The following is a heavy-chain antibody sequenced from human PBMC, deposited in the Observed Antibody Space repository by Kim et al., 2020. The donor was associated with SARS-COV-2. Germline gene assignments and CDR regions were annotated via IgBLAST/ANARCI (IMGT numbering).Heavy chain of an antibody. Sequence: GGSLRLSCAASGFTFSSYSMNWVRQAPGKGLEWVSSISSSSSYIYYADSVKGRFTISRDNAKNSLYLQMNSLRAEDTAVYYCARDYRLGGEYSSSWYVDALRPDNSGGYWGQGTLVTVSS. CDR2: ISSSSSYI. J-gene: IGHJ4*02. D-gene: IGHD6-13*01. CDR3: ARDYRLGGEYSSSWYVDALRPDNSGGY. CDR1: GFTFSSYS. V-gene: IGHV3-21*01.